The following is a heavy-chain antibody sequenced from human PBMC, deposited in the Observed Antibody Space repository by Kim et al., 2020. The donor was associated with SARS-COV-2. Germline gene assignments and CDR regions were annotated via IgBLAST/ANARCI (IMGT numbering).Heavy chain of an antibody. CDR1: GFTFSSYS. CDR3: ARRGSDYGGNSFDY. CDR2: ISSSSSYI. Sequence: GGSLRLSCAASGFTFSSYSMNWVRQAPGKGLEWVSSISSSSSYIYYADSVKGRFTISRDNAKNSLYLQMNSLRAEDTAVYYCARRGSDYGGNSFDYWGQGTLVTVSS. V-gene: IGHV3-21*01. D-gene: IGHD4-17*01. J-gene: IGHJ4*02.